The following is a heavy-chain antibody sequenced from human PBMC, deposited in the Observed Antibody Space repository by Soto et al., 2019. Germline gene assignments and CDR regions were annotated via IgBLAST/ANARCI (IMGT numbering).Heavy chain of an antibody. Sequence: SETLSLTCTVSGGSISSYYWSWIRQPPGKGLEWIGYIYYSGSTNYNPSLKSRVTISVDTSKNQFSLKLSSVTAADTAVYYCARTTTLENYFDYWGQGTLVTVSS. CDR3: ARTTTLENYFDY. D-gene: IGHD2-15*01. CDR2: IYYSGST. CDR1: GGSISSYY. V-gene: IGHV4-59*01. J-gene: IGHJ4*02.